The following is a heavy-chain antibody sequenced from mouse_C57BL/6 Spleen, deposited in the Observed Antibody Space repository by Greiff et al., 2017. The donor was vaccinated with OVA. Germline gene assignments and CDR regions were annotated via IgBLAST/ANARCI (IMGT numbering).Heavy chain of an antibody. D-gene: IGHD2-3*01. CDR3: ARHSAYDGYVDY. CDR2: ISNGGGST. J-gene: IGHJ2*01. CDR1: GFTFSDYY. V-gene: IGHV5-12*01. Sequence: EVKLMESGGGLVQPGGSLKLSCAASGFTFSDYYMYWVRQTPEKRLEWVAYISNGGGSTYYPDTVKGRFTISRDNAKNTLYLQMSRLKSEDTAMYYCARHSAYDGYVDYWGQGTTLTVSS.